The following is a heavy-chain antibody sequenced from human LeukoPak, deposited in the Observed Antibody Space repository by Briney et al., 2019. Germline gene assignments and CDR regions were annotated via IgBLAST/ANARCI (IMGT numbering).Heavy chain of an antibody. CDR3: ARGSIVLPRWFDP. CDR1: RGSIRSGGYY. J-gene: IGHJ5*02. V-gene: IGHV4-31*03. Sequence: SETLSLTCTVSRGSIRSGGYYWSWIRQHPGKGLEWIGYIYYSGSTYYNPSLKSRVTISVDTSKNQFSLKLSSVTAADTAVYYFARGSIVLPRWFDPWGQGTLVTVSS. CDR2: IYYSGST. D-gene: IGHD2-8*01.